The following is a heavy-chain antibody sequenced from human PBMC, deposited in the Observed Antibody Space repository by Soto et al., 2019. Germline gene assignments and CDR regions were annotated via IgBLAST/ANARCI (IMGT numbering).Heavy chain of an antibody. CDR1: NGSISSSKW. Sequence: QVLLQESGPGLVQPSGTLSLTCDVSNGSISSSKWWIWVRQPPGKGLEWIGEHYGGSTNSYPSLKGRVSISVDRSKNQFSLELTSVTAADTAVYFCARGRGGDYAGGYYYYHMDVWGKGTTVTVSS. D-gene: IGHD2-21*02. CDR3: ARGRGGDYAGGYYYYHMDV. V-gene: IGHV4-4*02. CDR2: HYGGST. J-gene: IGHJ6*03.